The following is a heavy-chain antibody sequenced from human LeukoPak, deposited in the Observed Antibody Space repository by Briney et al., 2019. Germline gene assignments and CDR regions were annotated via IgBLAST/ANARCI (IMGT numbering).Heavy chain of an antibody. V-gene: IGHV3-30*03. CDR2: ISYDGSNK. CDR1: GFTFSSYG. Sequence: GGSLRLSCAASGFTFSSYGMHWVRQAPGKWLEWVAVISYDGSNKYYADSVKGRFTISRDNSKNTLYLQMNSLRAEDTAVYYCARDGGGGYSGYDQGYYFDYWGQGTLVTVSS. D-gene: IGHD5-12*01. CDR3: ARDGGGGYSGYDQGYYFDY. J-gene: IGHJ4*02.